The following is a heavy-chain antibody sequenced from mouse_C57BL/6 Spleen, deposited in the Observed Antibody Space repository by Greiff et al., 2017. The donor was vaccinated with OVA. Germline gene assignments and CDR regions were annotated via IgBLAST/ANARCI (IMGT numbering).Heavy chain of an antibody. Sequence: VQLQQSGAELVMPGASVKLSCKASGYTFTSYWMHWVKQRPGQGLEWIGEIDPSDSYTNYNQKFKGKSTLTVDKSSSTAYMQLSSLTSEDSAVYYCARGEGYYSKTFDVWGTGTTVTVSS. CDR2: IDPSDSYT. CDR1: GYTFTSYW. V-gene: IGHV1-69*01. D-gene: IGHD2-5*01. CDR3: ARGEGYYSKTFDV. J-gene: IGHJ1*03.